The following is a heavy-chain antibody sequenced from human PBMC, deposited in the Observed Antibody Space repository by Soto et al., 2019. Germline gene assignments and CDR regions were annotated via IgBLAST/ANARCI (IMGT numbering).Heavy chain of an antibody. J-gene: IGHJ5*02. CDR1: GGSISTCSYF. D-gene: IGHD5-12*01. V-gene: IGHV4-39*01. CDR2: IYYSGST. Sequence: QLQLQESGPGLVKPSETLSLTCTVSGGSISTCSYFWGWIRQPPGKGLEWIGSIYYSGSTYYNPSLKRRVTVSVNTSKNQFSLKLSSVTAAATAVYYCARHRSGFWFDPWGQGTLVTVSS. CDR3: ARHRSGFWFDP.